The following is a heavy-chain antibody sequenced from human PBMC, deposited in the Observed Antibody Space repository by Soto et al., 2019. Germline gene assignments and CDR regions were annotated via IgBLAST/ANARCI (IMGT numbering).Heavy chain of an antibody. V-gene: IGHV5-51*01. Sequence: GESLKISCKGSGYSFTSYWIGWVRQMPGKGLEWKGIIYPGDSDTRYSPSFQGQVTISADKSISTAYLQWSSLKAADTAMYYCARHLYYGSGSSANYYYYGMDVWGQGTTVTVSS. CDR1: GYSFTSYW. D-gene: IGHD3-10*01. CDR3: ARHLYYGSGSSANYYYYGMDV. J-gene: IGHJ6*02. CDR2: IYPGDSDT.